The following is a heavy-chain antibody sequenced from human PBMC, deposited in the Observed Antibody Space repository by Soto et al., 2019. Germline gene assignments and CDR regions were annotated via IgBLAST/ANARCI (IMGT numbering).Heavy chain of an antibody. D-gene: IGHD1-26*01. J-gene: IGHJ6*03. V-gene: IGHV4-39*01. Sequence: SETLSLTCTVSGGSISSSSYYWGWIRQPPGKGLEWIGSIYYSGSTYYNPSLKSRVTISEDTSKNQFSLKLSSVTAADTAVYYCASLKYSGSYTYYYYMDVWGKGTTVTVSS. CDR2: IYYSGST. CDR1: GGSISSSSYY. CDR3: ASLKYSGSYTYYYYMDV.